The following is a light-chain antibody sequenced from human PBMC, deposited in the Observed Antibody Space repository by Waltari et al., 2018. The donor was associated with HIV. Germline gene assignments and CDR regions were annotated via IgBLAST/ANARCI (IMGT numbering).Light chain of an antibody. Sequence: QSALTQPPSASGSPGQSVTISSTGTSSDIGVYDYVSWYQQHPGKAPKLMIYEVNKRPSAVPDRFSGAKSGTGASLTVSGIQDDDEADLYCSSYACSDNRVVFGGGTKLTVL. J-gene: IGLJ2*01. V-gene: IGLV2-8*01. CDR2: EVN. CDR3: SSYACSDNRVV. CDR1: SSDIGVYDY.